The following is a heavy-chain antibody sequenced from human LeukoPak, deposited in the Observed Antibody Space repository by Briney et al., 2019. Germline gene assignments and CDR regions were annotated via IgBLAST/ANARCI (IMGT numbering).Heavy chain of an antibody. CDR1: GVHISSQY. CDR3: ARAPLNVDIGETYYNYFGMDV. V-gene: IGHV4-4*07. J-gene: IGHJ6*02. CDR2: LFTSGNP. Sequence: PAETLSLMCSVSGVHISSQYGRCIRPPAGRRVEGIGCLFTSGNPQHNPSLKRRVTMSVDTSKNQFSLKLSSLTAADTAVYYCARAPLNVDIGETYYNYFGMDVWGQGTTVTVSS. D-gene: IGHD5-12*01.